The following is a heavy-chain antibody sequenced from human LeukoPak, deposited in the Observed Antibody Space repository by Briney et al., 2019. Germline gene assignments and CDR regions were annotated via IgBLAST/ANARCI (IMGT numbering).Heavy chain of an antibody. V-gene: IGHV4-39*01. D-gene: IGHD3-16*01. CDR2: IYSGGST. CDR3: ARLALGVPFDY. Sequence: PSETLSLTCTVSGGSISSSSYYWDWIRQSPGKGLEWIGNIYSGGSTYYSPSLKSRVTIAVDTSKNQFSLKVNSVTAADTAVYYCARLALGVPFDYWGQGTLVTVSS. J-gene: IGHJ4*02. CDR1: GGSISSSSYY.